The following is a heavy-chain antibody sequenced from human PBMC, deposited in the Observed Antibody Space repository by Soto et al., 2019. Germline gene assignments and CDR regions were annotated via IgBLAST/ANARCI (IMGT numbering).Heavy chain of an antibody. D-gene: IGHD4-17*01. Sequence: LETLSLTCTVSGGSISSYYWSWIRQPPGKGLEWIGYIYYSGSTNYHPSLKSRVTISVDTSKSQFFLNLTSVTAADTAVYYCARWTMVTYFDSWGQGTLVTVSS. J-gene: IGHJ4*02. CDR2: IYYSGST. V-gene: IGHV4-59*01. CDR1: GGSISSYY. CDR3: ARWTMVTYFDS.